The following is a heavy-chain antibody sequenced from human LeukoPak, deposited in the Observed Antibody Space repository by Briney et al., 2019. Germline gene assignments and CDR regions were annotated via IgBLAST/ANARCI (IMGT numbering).Heavy chain of an antibody. V-gene: IGHV1-69*05. CDR2: IIPIFGTA. Sequence: SVKVSCKASGGTFSSYAISWVRQAPGQGLEWMGGIIPIFGTANYAQKFQGRVTITTDESTSTAYMELSSLRSGDTAVYYCARDTPDYGGYFDYWGQGTLVTVSS. J-gene: IGHJ4*02. CDR1: GGTFSSYA. D-gene: IGHD4-23*01. CDR3: ARDTPDYGGYFDY.